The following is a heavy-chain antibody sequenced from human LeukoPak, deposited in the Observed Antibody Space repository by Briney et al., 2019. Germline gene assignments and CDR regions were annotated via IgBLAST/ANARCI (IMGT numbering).Heavy chain of an antibody. V-gene: IGHV3-23*01. D-gene: IGHD6-19*01. CDR3: ARILMSSGWYVAY. Sequence: GGSLRLSCAASGFTFSSYAMTWVRQAPGKGLEWVSAISGSGSTTYYADSVKGRFTISRDNSKNTLYLQMSSLRAEDTAVYYCARILMSSGWYVAYWGQGTLVTVSS. CDR2: ISGSGSTT. CDR1: GFTFSSYA. J-gene: IGHJ4*02.